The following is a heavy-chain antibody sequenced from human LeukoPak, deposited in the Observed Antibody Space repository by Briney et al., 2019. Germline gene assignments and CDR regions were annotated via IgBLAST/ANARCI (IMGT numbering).Heavy chain of an antibody. CDR1: GGSIGSYY. D-gene: IGHD3-10*01. Sequence: SETLSLTCTVSGGSIGSYYWSWIRQSPGKGLECIGYIHYTGSTNYNPSLKSRVTISVETYQNQFSLKLKSVTAADTAVYYCAGGGYYGSGNDFRFDPWGQGTLVTVSS. CDR2: IHYTGST. J-gene: IGHJ5*02. CDR3: AGGGYYGSGNDFRFDP. V-gene: IGHV4-59*01.